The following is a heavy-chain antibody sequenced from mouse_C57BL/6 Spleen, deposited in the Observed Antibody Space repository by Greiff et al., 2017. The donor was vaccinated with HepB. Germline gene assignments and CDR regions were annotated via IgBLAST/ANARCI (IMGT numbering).Heavy chain of an antibody. CDR1: GFTFSDYG. J-gene: IGHJ2*01. CDR2: ISSGSSTI. Sequence: VMLVESGGGLVKPGGSLKLSCAASGFTFSDYGMHWVRQAPEKGLEWVAYISSGSSTIYYADTVKGRFTISRDNAKNTLFLQMTSLRSEDTAMYYCAREDFYFDYWGQGTTRTVSS. V-gene: IGHV5-17*01. CDR3: AREDFYFDY.